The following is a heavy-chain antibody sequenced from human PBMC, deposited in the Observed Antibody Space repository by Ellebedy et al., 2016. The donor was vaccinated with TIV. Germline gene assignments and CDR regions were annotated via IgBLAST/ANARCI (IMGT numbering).Heavy chain of an antibody. CDR2: INWNGGST. V-gene: IGHV3-20*03. D-gene: IGHD1-26*01. CDR3: ARGYSYGGFYYGMEV. CDR1: GFTLEDHG. Sequence: GASLRLSXSVSGFTLEDHGMSWVRQVPGKGLEWVSGINWNGGSTGYADSVQGRFTIYKDNAKNSVYLEMNSLRVEDTALYYCARGYSYGGFYYGMEVWGQGTTVIVSS. J-gene: IGHJ6*02.